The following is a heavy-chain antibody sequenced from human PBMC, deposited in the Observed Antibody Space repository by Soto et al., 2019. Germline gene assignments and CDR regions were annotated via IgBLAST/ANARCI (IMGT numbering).Heavy chain of an antibody. D-gene: IGHD4-17*01. J-gene: IGHJ4*02. V-gene: IGHV3-30*18. CDR3: AQVPRYTVTPPDDY. Sequence: QVQLVESGGGVVQPGRSLRLSCVASGFIFGSYGMHWVRQAPGEGLEWVAVISYDGTNKYYADSVKGRFTISRDNSTNTLWLQMNSLRAEDTAVYYCAQVPRYTVTPPDDYWGQGTLVTVSS. CDR2: ISYDGTNK. CDR1: GFIFGSYG.